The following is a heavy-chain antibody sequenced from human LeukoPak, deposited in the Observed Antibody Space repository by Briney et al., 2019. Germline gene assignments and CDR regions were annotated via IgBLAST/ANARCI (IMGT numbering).Heavy chain of an antibody. J-gene: IGHJ5*02. CDR2: IYHSGST. V-gene: IGHV4-30-2*01. D-gene: IGHD2-2*02. CDR3: ARQNIVVVPAAIRGGWFDP. Sequence: SETLSLTCTVSGGSISSGGYYWSWLRQPPGKGLEWLGYIYHSGSTYYNPSLKSRVTISVDRSKNQFSLKLSSVTAADTAVYYCARQNIVVVPAAIRGGWFDPWGQGTLVTVSS. CDR1: GGSISSGGYY.